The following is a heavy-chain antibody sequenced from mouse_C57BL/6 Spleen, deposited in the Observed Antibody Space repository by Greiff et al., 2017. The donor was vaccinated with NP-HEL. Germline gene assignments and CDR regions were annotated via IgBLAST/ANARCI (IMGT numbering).Heavy chain of an antibody. Sequence: QVQLQQSGPELVKPGASVKISCKASGYSFTSYYIHWVKQRPGQGLEWIGWIYPGSGNTKYNEKFKGKATLTADTSSSTAYMQLSSLTSEDSAVYYCARTYGNLYYFDYWGQGTTLTVSS. CDR2: IYPGSGNT. D-gene: IGHD2-1*01. J-gene: IGHJ2*01. V-gene: IGHV1-66*01. CDR1: GYSFTSYY. CDR3: ARTYGNLYYFDY.